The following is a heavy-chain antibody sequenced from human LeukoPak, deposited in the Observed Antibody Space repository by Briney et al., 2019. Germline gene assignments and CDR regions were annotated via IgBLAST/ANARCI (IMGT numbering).Heavy chain of an antibody. Sequence: GGSLRLSCAASGFTFDDYAMHWVRQAPGKGLEWVFLISGDGGSTYYADSVKGRFTISRDNSKNSLYLQMNSLRTEDTALYYCAKDTVINYDSSGYYYDYWGQGTLVTVSS. J-gene: IGHJ4*02. V-gene: IGHV3-43*02. D-gene: IGHD3-22*01. CDR1: GFTFDDYA. CDR2: ISGDGGST. CDR3: AKDTVINYDSSGYYYDY.